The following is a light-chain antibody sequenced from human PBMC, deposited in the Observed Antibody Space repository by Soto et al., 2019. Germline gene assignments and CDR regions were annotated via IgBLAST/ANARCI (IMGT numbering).Light chain of an antibody. CDR1: TSDVDAYNY. V-gene: IGLV2-14*01. CDR2: DVS. Sequence: QSALTQPASLSGSPGQSITISCTGTTSDVDAYNYVSWYQQHPGKAPKLMIYDVSNRPSGVSSRFSGSKSGNTASLTISGLQAEDEADYYCGSYTTSSNYVFGTGTKLTVL. CDR3: GSYTTSSNYV. J-gene: IGLJ1*01.